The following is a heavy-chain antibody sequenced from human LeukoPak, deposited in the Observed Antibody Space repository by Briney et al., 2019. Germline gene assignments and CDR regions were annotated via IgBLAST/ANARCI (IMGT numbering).Heavy chain of an antibody. CDR2: IYDSGST. V-gene: IGHV4-39*01. Sequence: SESLSLTCTVSGGSIRSSYYYWGWIRQPPGKGVEWIGSIYDSGSTYYKPSLKSRVTISVDTSKNKFSLKLNSVTAADTAVYYCPSRGGQYYGLDVWGQGTTVTVSS. D-gene: IGHD3-10*01. CDR3: PSRGGQYYGLDV. CDR1: GGSIRSSYYY. J-gene: IGHJ6*02.